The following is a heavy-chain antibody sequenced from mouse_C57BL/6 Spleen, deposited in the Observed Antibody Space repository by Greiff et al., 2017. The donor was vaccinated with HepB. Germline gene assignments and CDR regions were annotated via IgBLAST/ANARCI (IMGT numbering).Heavy chain of an antibody. Sequence: VQLQQPGAELVKPGASVKLSCKASGYTFTSYWMQWVKKRPGQGLEWIGEIDPSDSYTNYNQKFKGKATLTVDTSSSTAYMQLSSLTSEDSAVYYCARYTVDFDYWGQGTTLTVSS. CDR2: IDPSDSYT. D-gene: IGHD1-1*01. CDR1: GYTFTSYW. CDR3: ARYTVDFDY. J-gene: IGHJ2*01. V-gene: IGHV1-50*01.